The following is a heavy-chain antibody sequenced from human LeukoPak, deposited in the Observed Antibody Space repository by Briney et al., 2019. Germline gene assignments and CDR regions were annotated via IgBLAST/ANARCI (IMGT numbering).Heavy chain of an antibody. J-gene: IGHJ4*02. D-gene: IGHD3-22*01. Sequence: GESLQISFKGSGYSFTSYWIAWVRPMPGKGLEWMGIIYPGDSDTRYSPSFQGQVTISADKSISTAYLQWSSLKASDTAMYYCARDSSGLTNPFDYWGQGTLVTVSS. CDR1: GYSFTSYW. V-gene: IGHV5-51*01. CDR2: IYPGDSDT. CDR3: ARDSSGLTNPFDY.